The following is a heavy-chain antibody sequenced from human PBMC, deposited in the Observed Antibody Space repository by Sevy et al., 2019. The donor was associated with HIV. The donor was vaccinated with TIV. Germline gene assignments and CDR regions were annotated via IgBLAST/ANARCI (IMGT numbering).Heavy chain of an antibody. CDR2: FDRTDIT. CDR1: GFTLSSYT. CDR3: VRDERAIASHFDY. Sequence: GGSLRLSCEASGFTLSSYTMNWVRQSPEKGLEWVATFDRTDITHYADSGKGRFIISRDTAKNSLFLQMNRLRDDDTAMYFCVRDERAIASHFDYWGRGTLVTVSS. D-gene: IGHD2-21*01. V-gene: IGHV3-48*02. J-gene: IGHJ4*02.